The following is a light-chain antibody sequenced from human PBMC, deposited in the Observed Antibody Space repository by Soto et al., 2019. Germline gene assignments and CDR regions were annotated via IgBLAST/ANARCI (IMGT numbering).Light chain of an antibody. CDR3: SSYAGSNNLAV. CDR2: EVS. CDR1: SSDVGGYNY. Sequence: QSALTQPPSASGSPGQSVTISCTGTSSDVGGYNYVSWYQHHPGKAPKVMIYEVSKRPSGVPDRVSGSKSGNTASLTVSGLQAEDEADYSCSSYAGSNNLAVFGTGTKLTVL. J-gene: IGLJ1*01. V-gene: IGLV2-8*01.